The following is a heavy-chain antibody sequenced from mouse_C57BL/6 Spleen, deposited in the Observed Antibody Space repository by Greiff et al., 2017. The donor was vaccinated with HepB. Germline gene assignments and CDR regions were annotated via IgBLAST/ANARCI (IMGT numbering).Heavy chain of an antibody. CDR2: ISSGSSTI. D-gene: IGHD1-1*02. CDR1: GFTFSDYG. V-gene: IGHV5-17*01. CDR3: ARGGFNSRGWFAY. J-gene: IGHJ3*01. Sequence: EVKLVESGGGLVKPGGSLKLSCAASGFTFSDYGMHWVRQAPEKGLEWVAYISSGSSTIYYADTVKGRFTISRDNAKNTLFLQMTSLRSEDTAMYYCARGGFNSRGWFAYWGQGTLVTVSA.